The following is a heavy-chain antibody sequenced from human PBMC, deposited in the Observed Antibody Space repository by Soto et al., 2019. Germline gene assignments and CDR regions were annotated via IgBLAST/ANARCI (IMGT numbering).Heavy chain of an antibody. Sequence: EVQLVESGGGLVQPGRSLRLSCAASGFTFEDHAMHWARQVPGKGLERVSGISWNSGSIGYADSVKGRCTISRDNSRNSVYLQMNGVGAGGTGLYYCAKDSGGGVGLFDYWGQGTLVTVSS. CDR2: ISWNSGSI. V-gene: IGHV3-9*01. CDR3: AKDSGGGVGLFDY. CDR1: GFTFEDHA. D-gene: IGHD3-16*01. J-gene: IGHJ4*02.